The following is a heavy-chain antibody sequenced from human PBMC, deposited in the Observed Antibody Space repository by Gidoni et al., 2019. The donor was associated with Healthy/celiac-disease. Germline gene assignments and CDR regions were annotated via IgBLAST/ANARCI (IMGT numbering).Heavy chain of an antibody. CDR3: AHWYSSEAFDI. CDR2: IYWDDDK. D-gene: IGHD6-13*01. J-gene: IGHJ3*02. Sequence: QITLKESGPTLVKPTQTLTLTCTFSGFSLSTSGVGVGWIRQPPGKALEWRALIYWDDDKRYSPSLKSRITSTKDTSKNQVVLTMTNMDPVDTATYYCAHWYSSEAFDIWGQGTMVTVSS. V-gene: IGHV2-5*02. CDR1: GFSLSTSGVG.